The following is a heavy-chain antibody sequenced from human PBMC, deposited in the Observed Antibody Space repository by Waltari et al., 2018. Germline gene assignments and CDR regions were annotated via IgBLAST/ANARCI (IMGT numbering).Heavy chain of an antibody. CDR1: GDSVSSNSAA. J-gene: IGHJ6*02. Sequence: QVQLQQSGPGLVKPSQTLSLTCAISGDSVSSNSAAWNWIRQSPSRGLEWLGRTYYRSKWYNDYAVSVKSRITINPDTSKNQFSLQLNSVTPEDTAVYYCARDRGGLKGSGWYYGTYYYYGMDVWGQGTTVTVSS. D-gene: IGHD6-19*01. CDR3: ARDRGGLKGSGWYYGTYYYYGMDV. V-gene: IGHV6-1*01. CDR2: TYYRSKWYN.